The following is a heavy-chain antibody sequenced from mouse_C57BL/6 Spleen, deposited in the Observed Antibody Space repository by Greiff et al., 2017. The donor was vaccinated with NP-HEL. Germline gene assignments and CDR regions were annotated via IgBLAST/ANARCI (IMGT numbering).Heavy chain of an antibody. D-gene: IGHD1-1*01. CDR2: INPNNGGT. CDR1: GYTFTDYN. Sequence: EVQLQQSGPELVKPGASVKIPCKASGYTFTDYNMDWVKQSHGKSLEWIGDINPNNGGTIYNQKFKGKATLTVDKSSSTAYMELRSLTSDDTAVYYCARDARYYYGSSRFAYWGQGTLVTVSA. J-gene: IGHJ3*01. CDR3: ARDARYYYGSSRFAY. V-gene: IGHV1-18*01.